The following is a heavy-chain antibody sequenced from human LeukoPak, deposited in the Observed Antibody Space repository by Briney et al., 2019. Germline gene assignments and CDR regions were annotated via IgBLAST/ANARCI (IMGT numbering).Heavy chain of an antibody. D-gene: IGHD3-10*01. V-gene: IGHV1-2*02. CDR3: ARVYYGSGSLHYYYYYMDV. Sequence: RASVKVSCKASGYTFTGYYMHWVRQAPGQGLEWMGWINPNSGGTNYAQKFQGRVTMTRDTSISTAYMELSRLRSDDTAVYYCARVYYGSGSLHYYYYYMDVWGKGTTVTISS. CDR2: INPNSGGT. CDR1: GYTFTGYY. J-gene: IGHJ6*03.